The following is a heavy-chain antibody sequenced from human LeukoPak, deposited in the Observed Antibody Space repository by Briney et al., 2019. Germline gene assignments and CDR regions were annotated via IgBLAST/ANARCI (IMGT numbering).Heavy chain of an antibody. CDR3: ARDLAGDAFDY. Sequence: GGSLRLSCAASGFTFSSYWMTWVRQAPGKGLEWVANINEDGSERNYVDSVKGRFTISRDNAKKSVYLQMNSLRGDDTAVYYCARDLAGDAFDYWGQGTLVTVSS. CDR1: GFTFSSYW. D-gene: IGHD7-27*01. V-gene: IGHV3-7*01. J-gene: IGHJ4*02. CDR2: INEDGSER.